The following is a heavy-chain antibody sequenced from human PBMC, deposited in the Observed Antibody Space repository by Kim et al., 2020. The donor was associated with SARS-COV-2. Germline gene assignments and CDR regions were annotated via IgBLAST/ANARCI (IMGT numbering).Heavy chain of an antibody. D-gene: IGHD4-4*01. Sequence: SETLSLTCTVSGGSISSYYWSWIRQPPGKGLEWVAYIYYSGTTNYNPSLKSRATISLDTSKNQFSLNLTSVTAADTAVYYCAIDYGNYNWYIDLWGRGTLVTVSS. CDR2: IYYSGTT. J-gene: IGHJ2*01. CDR1: GGSISSYY. CDR3: AIDYGNYNWYIDL. V-gene: IGHV4-59*01.